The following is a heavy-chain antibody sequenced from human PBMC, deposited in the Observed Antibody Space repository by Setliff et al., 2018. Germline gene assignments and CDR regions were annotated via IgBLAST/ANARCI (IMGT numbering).Heavy chain of an antibody. Sequence: PGGSLRLSCLASGFSFSNTKMSWIRQAPGKGLEWVAVIWDDGGNKYHADSVKGRFTISRDNSKNTLYLQMNSLRPEDTAVYYCARTCSGSGCYAGLESWGQGTPVTVSS. CDR3: ARTCSGSGCYAGLES. CDR1: GFSFSNTK. D-gene: IGHD2-15*01. J-gene: IGHJ4*02. CDR2: IWDDGGNK. V-gene: IGHV3-33*08.